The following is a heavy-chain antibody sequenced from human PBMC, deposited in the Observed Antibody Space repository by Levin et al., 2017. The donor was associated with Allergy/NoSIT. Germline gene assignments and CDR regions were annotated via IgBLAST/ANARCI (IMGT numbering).Heavy chain of an antibody. Sequence: GESLKISCAASGFTVSSNYMSWVRQAPGKGLEWVSVIYSGGSTYYADSVKGRFTISRDNSKNTLYLQMNSLRAEDTAVYYCAREAATTVTVWGQGTLVTVSS. CDR2: IYSGGST. CDR3: AREAATTVTV. CDR1: GFTVSSNY. J-gene: IGHJ4*02. D-gene: IGHD4-17*01. V-gene: IGHV3-66*01.